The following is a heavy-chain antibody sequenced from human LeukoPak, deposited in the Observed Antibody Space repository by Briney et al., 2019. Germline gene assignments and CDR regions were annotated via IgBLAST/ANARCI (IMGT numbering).Heavy chain of an antibody. CDR1: GFTFSNYG. CDR3: AKGRAGARQYMDV. J-gene: IGHJ6*03. V-gene: IGHV3-23*01. CDR2: ISGSGGDT. Sequence: GGSLRLSCAASGFTFSNYGMSWVRQAPGKGLEWVSTISGSGGDTYYADSVKGRFTISRDNSKNTLYLQMNRLRTEDTAVYYCAKGRAGARQYMDVWGKGTTVTISS.